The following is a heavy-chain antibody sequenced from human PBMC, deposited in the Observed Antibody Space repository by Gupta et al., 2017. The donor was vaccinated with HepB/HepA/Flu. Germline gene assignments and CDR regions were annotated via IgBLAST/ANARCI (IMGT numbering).Heavy chain of an antibody. CDR3: ARVWGVYYFDY. CDR2: INQDGSGK. J-gene: IGHJ4*02. V-gene: IGHV3-7*01. CDR1: GFTFSSYW. Sequence: EVHLVESGGGLVQPGGSLRLSCAASGFTFSSYWMSWVRQAPGKGLEWVANINQDGSGKYYVGSVKGRFTISRDNAKNSLYLQMNSLRAEDTAVYYCARVWGVYYFDYWGQGTLVTVSS. D-gene: IGHD3-16*01.